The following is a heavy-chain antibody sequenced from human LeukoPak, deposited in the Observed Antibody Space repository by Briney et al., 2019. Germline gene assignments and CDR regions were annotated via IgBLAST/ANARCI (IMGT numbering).Heavy chain of an antibody. CDR1: GYTFTGYY. V-gene: IGHV1-2*02. D-gene: IGHD3-9*01. CDR3: ARSDILTGYDAFDI. J-gene: IGHJ3*02. Sequence: ASVKVSCKASGYTFTGYYMHWVRQAPGQGLEWMGWINPNSGGTNYAYRFQGRVTMTRDTSISTAYMELSRLRSDDTAVYYCARSDILTGYDAFDIWGQGTMVTVSS. CDR2: INPNSGGT.